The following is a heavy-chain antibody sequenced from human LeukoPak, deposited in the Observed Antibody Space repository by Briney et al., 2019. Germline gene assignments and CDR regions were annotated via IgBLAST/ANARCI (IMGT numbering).Heavy chain of an antibody. CDR1: GFTFSSYG. CDR3: AKDELGSGSYDAFDI. Sequence: GGSLRLPCAASGFTFSSYGMSWVRQAPGKGLEWVSAISGSGGSTYYADSVKGRFTISRDNSKNTLYLQMNSLRAEDTAVYYCAKDELGSGSYDAFDIWGQGTMVTVSS. CDR2: ISGSGGST. D-gene: IGHD1-26*01. V-gene: IGHV3-23*01. J-gene: IGHJ3*02.